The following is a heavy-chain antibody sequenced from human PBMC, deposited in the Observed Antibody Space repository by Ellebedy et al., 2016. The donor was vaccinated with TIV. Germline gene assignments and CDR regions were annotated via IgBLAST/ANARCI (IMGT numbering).Heavy chain of an antibody. J-gene: IGHJ4*02. CDR2: IYYSGST. D-gene: IGHD1-26*01. CDR1: GGSISSYY. CDR3: ARTIVGGTIFFDY. V-gene: IGHV4-59*08. Sequence: MPSETLSLTCAVSGGSISSYYWSWIRQPPGKGLEWIGYIYYSGSTNYNPSLKSRVTISVDTSKNQFSRKLSSVTAADTAVYYCARTIVGGTIFFDYWGQGTLATVSS.